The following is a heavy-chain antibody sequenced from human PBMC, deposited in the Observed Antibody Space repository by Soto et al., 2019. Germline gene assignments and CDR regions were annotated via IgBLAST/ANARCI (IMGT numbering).Heavy chain of an antibody. D-gene: IGHD6-19*01. CDR1: GSSIIGYY. CDR2: IHYSGSA. Sequence: SETLSLTCTFSGSSIIGYYWTWIRQSPERGLEWIGYIHYSGSANYNPSLNSRLTMSVDRSKSQFSMKLASVTAADTAVYYCARGLGGSGPNWFDPWGQGTLVTVSS. J-gene: IGHJ5*02. CDR3: ARGLGGSGPNWFDP. V-gene: IGHV4-59*12.